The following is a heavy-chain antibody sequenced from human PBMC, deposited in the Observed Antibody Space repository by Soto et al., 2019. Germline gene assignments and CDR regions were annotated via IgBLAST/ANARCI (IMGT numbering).Heavy chain of an antibody. Sequence: QVQLQESGPGLVEPSQTLSLTCTVSGDSISNGYYTWSWIRQPPGKDLEWIGHIYNSVNTYSNPSLKSRVTISADTSKNQFSLKLSSVTAADTAVYYVARGPSGDKVDYWGQGTLVTVSS. J-gene: IGHJ4*02. CDR1: GDSISNGYYT. D-gene: IGHD3-10*01. CDR3: ARGPSGDKVDY. V-gene: IGHV4-30-4*01. CDR2: IYNSVNT.